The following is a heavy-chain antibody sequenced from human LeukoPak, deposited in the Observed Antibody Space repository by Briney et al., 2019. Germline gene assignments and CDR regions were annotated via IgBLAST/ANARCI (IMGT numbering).Heavy chain of an antibody. Sequence: SETLSLTCAVSGYSISSGYYWGWIRQPPGKGLEWIGSIYHSGSTNYNPSLKSRVTISVDKSKNQFSLKLSSVTAADTAVYYCARDQGGWLDWGQGTLVTVSS. J-gene: IGHJ4*02. CDR1: GYSISSGYY. CDR3: ARDQGGWLD. D-gene: IGHD5-12*01. V-gene: IGHV4-38-2*02. CDR2: IYHSGST.